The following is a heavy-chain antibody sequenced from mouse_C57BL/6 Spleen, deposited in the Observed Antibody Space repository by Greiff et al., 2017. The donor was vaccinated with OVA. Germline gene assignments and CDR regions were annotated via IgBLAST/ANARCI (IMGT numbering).Heavy chain of an antibody. Sequence: EVQVVESGGGLVKPGGSLKLSCAASGFTFSDYGMHWVRQAPEKGLEWVAYISSGSSTIYYADTVKGRFTISRDNAKNTLFLQMTSLRSEDTAMYYCARLYDDWYFDVWGTGTTVTVSS. CDR3: ARLYDDWYFDV. D-gene: IGHD2-14*01. V-gene: IGHV5-17*01. CDR2: ISSGSSTI. CDR1: GFTFSDYG. J-gene: IGHJ1*03.